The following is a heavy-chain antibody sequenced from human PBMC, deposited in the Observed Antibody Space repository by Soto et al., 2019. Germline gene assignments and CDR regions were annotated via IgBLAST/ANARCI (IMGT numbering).Heavy chain of an antibody. CDR2: IYYSGST. Sequence: QVQLQESGPGLVKPSQTLSLTCTVSGGSISSGGYYWSWIRQHPGKGLEWIGYIYYSGSTYYNPSLKSRVTIPIETSKNQFPLKLGSVTPAARAVYYCARSIDPGAKGTLVTVSS. CDR1: GGSISSGGYY. V-gene: IGHV4-31*03. CDR3: ARSIDP. J-gene: IGHJ5*02.